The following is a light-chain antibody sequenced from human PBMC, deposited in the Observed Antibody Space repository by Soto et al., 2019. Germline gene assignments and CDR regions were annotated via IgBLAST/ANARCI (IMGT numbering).Light chain of an antibody. CDR1: SSDVGGYNY. V-gene: IGLV2-14*01. Sequence: QSALTQPASVSGSPGQSITISCTGTSSDVGGYNYVSWYQQHPGKAPQLMIYDVSNRPSGVSNRFSGSKSGNTASLTISGLQAEDEADYYGSSYASTTRVFGGGTKLTVL. CDR3: SSYASTTRV. CDR2: DVS. J-gene: IGLJ3*02.